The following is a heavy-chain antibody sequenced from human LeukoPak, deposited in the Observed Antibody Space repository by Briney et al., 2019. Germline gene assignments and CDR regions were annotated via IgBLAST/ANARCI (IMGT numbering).Heavy chain of an antibody. CDR2: IYHSGST. Sequence: WETLSLTCTVSGYSITSCYNRGLLRQPPGKGLEWIGSIYHSGSTYYTQSLKSRVTMSVDTSNNQLSLKLSSVSAADTAVYYCERLMTVAGYYYYSDVWGKGTTVTVSS. CDR3: ERLMTVAGYYYYSDV. V-gene: IGHV4-38-2*02. D-gene: IGHD6-19*01. CDR1: GYSITSCYN. J-gene: IGHJ6*03.